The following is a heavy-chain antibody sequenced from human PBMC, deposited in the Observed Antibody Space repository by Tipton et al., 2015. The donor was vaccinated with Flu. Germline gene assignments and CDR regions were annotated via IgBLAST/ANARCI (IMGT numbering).Heavy chain of an antibody. D-gene: IGHD3-10*01. Sequence: TLSLTCTVSGDSISSYYWSWIRQSAGKGLEWIGRIYTTGSTNYNPSLRSRVTISGDTSKNQFSLQLNSVTAEDTAVYYCARSPSYSGSGIYPYYFDDWGQGTLVTVSS. J-gene: IGHJ4*02. V-gene: IGHV4-4*07. CDR3: ARSPSYSGSGIYPYYFDD. CDR2: IYTTGST. CDR1: GDSISSYY.